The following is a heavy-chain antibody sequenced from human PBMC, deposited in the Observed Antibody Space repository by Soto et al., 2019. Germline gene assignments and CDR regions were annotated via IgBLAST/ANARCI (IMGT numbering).Heavy chain of an antibody. D-gene: IGHD2-2*02. CDR1: GYSFTSYW. V-gene: IGHV5-51*01. CDR2: IYPGDSDT. CDR3: ERSAVVPAAIPGGYYYYGMDV. Sequence: PGESLKISCNGSGYSFTSYWIGWVRQMPGKGLEWMGSIYPGDSDTRYSPSFQGQVTISADKSISTAYLQWSSLKASDTAMYYCERSAVVPAAIPGGYYYYGMDVWGQGTTVTVSS. J-gene: IGHJ6*02.